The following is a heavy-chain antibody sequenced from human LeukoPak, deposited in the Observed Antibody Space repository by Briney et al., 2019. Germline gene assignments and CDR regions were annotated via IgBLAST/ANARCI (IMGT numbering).Heavy chain of an antibody. CDR1: EYTFTGYY. CDR3: ARGKLAAPGRTGYNWFDP. CDR2: INPNSGGT. Sequence: GASVKVSCKASEYTFTGYYIHWVRQAPGQGLEWMGWINPNSGGTNYAQKFQGRVTMPRDTSITTAYMELSGLRSDDTAIYYCARGKLAAPGRTGYNWFDPWGQGTLVTVSS. J-gene: IGHJ5*02. V-gene: IGHV1-2*02. D-gene: IGHD6-13*01.